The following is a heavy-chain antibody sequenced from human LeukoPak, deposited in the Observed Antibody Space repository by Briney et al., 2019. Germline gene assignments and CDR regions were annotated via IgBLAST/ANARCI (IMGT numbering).Heavy chain of an antibody. D-gene: IGHD3-3*01. CDR3: ARTPKAISYYFDY. Sequence: SGPALVKPTQTLTLTCTFSGFSLSTSGMRVSWIRQPPGKALEWLARIDWDDDKLYSTFLKTRLTTSKDPSKNQVVLTMTNMDPVDTATYYCARTPKAISYYFDYWGQGTLVTVSS. CDR2: IDWDDDK. J-gene: IGHJ4*02. V-gene: IGHV2-70*04. CDR1: GFSLSTSGMR.